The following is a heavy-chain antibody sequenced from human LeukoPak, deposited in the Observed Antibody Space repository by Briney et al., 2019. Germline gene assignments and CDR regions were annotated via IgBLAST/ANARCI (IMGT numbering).Heavy chain of an antibody. CDR1: GYTFTSYG. V-gene: IGHV1-18*01. CDR2: ISAYNGNT. Sequence: ASVKVSCKASGYTFTSYGISWVRQAPGQGLEWMGWISAYNGNTNYAQKLQGRVTMTTDTSTSTAYMELRSLRSDDTAVYYCARGYCSGGSCWVSYFDYWGQGTLVTVSS. J-gene: IGHJ4*02. D-gene: IGHD2-15*01. CDR3: ARGYCSGGSCWVSYFDY.